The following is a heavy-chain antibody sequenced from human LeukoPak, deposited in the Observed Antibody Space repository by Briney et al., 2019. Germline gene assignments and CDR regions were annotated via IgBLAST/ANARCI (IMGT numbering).Heavy chain of an antibody. V-gene: IGHV3-9*03. Sequence: GRSLRLSCAASGFTFDNYAMHWFRQAPGKGLEWVSVISWNSDSVGYADSVKGRFTISRDNAKNSLYLQMNSLRAEDMALYYCAKDMSGYFGSGSQALDIWGQGTMVTVSS. CDR3: AKDMSGYFGSGSQALDI. J-gene: IGHJ3*02. D-gene: IGHD3-10*01. CDR1: GFTFDNYA. CDR2: ISWNSDSV.